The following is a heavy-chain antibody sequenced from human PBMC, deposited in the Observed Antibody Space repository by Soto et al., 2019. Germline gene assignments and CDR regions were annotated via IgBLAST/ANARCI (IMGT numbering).Heavy chain of an antibody. J-gene: IGHJ4*02. CDR1: GFTFSSYG. CDR3: AKPKYDSSGYYLDY. Sequence: QVQLVESGGGVVQPGRSLRLSCAASGFTFSSYGMHWVRQAPGKGLEWVAVISYDGSNKYYADSVKGRFTISRDNSKNTLYLQMNSLRAEDTAVYYCAKPKYDSSGYYLDYWGQGTLVTVSS. D-gene: IGHD3-22*01. CDR2: ISYDGSNK. V-gene: IGHV3-30*18.